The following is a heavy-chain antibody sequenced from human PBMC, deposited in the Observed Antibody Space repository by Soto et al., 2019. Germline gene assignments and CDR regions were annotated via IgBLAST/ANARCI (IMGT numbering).Heavy chain of an antibody. J-gene: IGHJ6*02. CDR2: IYYSGST. Sequence: SETLSLTCTVSGGSISSYYWSWIRQPPGKGLEWIGYIYYSGSTNYNPSLKSRVTISVDTSKNQFSLKLSSVTAADTAVYYCARDFGPDVDIVATDYGMDVWGQGTTVTVSS. V-gene: IGHV4-59*01. D-gene: IGHD5-12*01. CDR1: GGSISSYY. CDR3: ARDFGPDVDIVATDYGMDV.